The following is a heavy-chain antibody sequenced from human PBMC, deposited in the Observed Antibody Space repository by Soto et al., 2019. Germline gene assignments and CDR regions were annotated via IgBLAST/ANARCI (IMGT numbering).Heavy chain of an antibody. Sequence: SETLSLTCAVYGGSFSGYYWSWIRQPPGKGLEWIGEINHSGSTNYNPSLKSRVTISVDTSKNQFSLKLSSVTAADTAVYYCAAQYQLLDYWGQGTLVTVSS. CDR3: AAQYQLLDY. V-gene: IGHV4-34*01. D-gene: IGHD2-2*01. CDR2: INHSGST. CDR1: GGSFSGYY. J-gene: IGHJ4*02.